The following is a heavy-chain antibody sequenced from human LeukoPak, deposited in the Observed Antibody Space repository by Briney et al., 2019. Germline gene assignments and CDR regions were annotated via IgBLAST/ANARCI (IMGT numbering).Heavy chain of an antibody. Sequence: PSETLSLTCTVSGGSVSSGSYYWSWIRQPPGKGLEWIGYIYYSGSTNYNPSLKSRVTISVDTSKNQFSLKLSSVTAADTAVYYCARGIEEMATTSYVGDYWGQGTLVTVSS. CDR1: GGSVSSGSYY. CDR3: ARGIEEMATTSYVGDY. D-gene: IGHD5-24*01. CDR2: IYYSGST. V-gene: IGHV4-61*01. J-gene: IGHJ4*02.